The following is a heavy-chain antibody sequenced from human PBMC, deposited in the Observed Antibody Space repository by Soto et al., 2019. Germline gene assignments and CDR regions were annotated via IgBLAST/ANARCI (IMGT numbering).Heavy chain of an antibody. V-gene: IGHV4-39*07. Sequence: SETLSLTCTVSGGSISSSSYYWGWIRQPPGKGLEWIGSIYYSGSTYYNPSLKSRVTISVDTSKNQFSLKLSSVTAADTAVYYCARRRDGFDIWGLGTMVTVSS. J-gene: IGHJ3*02. CDR3: ARRRDGFDI. CDR1: GGSISSSSYY. CDR2: IYYSGST.